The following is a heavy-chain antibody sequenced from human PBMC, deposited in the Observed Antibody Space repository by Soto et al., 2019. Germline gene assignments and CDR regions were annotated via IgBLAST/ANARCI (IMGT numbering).Heavy chain of an antibody. J-gene: IGHJ4*02. CDR1: GFTFGNYW. CDR2: IKSDGSYT. CDR3: ARESEDLTSNFDY. V-gene: IGHV3-74*01. Sequence: GSLRLSCETSGFTFGNYWMHWVRQVPGKGLVWVSRIKSDGSYTNYADSMKGRFTISRDNAKNSLYLEMNSLRAEDTAVYYCARESEDLTSNFDYWGQGTLVTVSS.